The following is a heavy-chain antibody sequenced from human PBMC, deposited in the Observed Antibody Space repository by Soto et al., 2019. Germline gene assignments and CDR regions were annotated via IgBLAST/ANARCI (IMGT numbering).Heavy chain of an antibody. CDR1: GFTVSSNY. CDR2: IYSGGGT. V-gene: IGHV3-66*01. Sequence: GGSLRLSCAASGFTVSSNYMSWVRQAPGKGLEWVSVIYSGGGTYYADSVKGRLTISRDNSKNTLYLQMNSLRAEDTAVYYCASSRSSPGQQLVLNYYYYYMDVWGKGTTVTVSS. CDR3: ASSRSSPGQQLVLNYYYYYMDV. D-gene: IGHD6-13*01. J-gene: IGHJ6*03.